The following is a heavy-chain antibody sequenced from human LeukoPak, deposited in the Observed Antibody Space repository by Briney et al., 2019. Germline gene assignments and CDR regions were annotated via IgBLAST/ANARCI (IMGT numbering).Heavy chain of an antibody. CDR2: IYYSGST. V-gene: IGHV4-39*01. D-gene: IGHD6-13*01. CDR1: GGSISSSSYY. J-gene: IGHJ4*02. Sequence: SETLSLTCTVSGGSISSSSYYWGWIRQPPGKGLEWIGSIYYSGSTYYNPSLKSRVTISVDTSKNQFSLKLSSVTAADTAVYYCARRDYSSWFFDYWGQGTLVTVSS. CDR3: ARRDYSSWFFDY.